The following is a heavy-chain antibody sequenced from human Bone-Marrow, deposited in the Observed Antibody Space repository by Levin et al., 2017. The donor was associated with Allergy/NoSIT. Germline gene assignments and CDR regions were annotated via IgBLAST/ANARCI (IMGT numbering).Heavy chain of an antibody. D-gene: IGHD2-2*01. Sequence: GESLKISCAASGFTFSSYAMSWVRQAPGKGLEWVSAISGSGGSTYYADSGKGRFTISRDNSKNTLYLQMNSLRVEDTAVYYCANTPGKADCSSTSCDYYGMDVWGQGTTVTVSS. J-gene: IGHJ6*02. CDR1: GFTFSSYA. CDR3: ANTPGKADCSSTSCDYYGMDV. CDR2: ISGSGGST. V-gene: IGHV3-23*01.